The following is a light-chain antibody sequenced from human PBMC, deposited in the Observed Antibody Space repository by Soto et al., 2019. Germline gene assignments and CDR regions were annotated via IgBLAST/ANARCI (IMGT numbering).Light chain of an antibody. CDR2: EVS. Sequence: QSALTQPASVSGSPGQWITISCTGTSSDIGYYNYVSWYQQDPGKAPKLIIYEVSNRPSGVSNRFSGSKSGDTASLTISGLHAEDEADYYCSSYTSSSTLYVFGTGTKLTVL. V-gene: IGLV2-14*01. CDR3: SSYTSSSTLYV. CDR1: SSDIGYYNY. J-gene: IGLJ1*01.